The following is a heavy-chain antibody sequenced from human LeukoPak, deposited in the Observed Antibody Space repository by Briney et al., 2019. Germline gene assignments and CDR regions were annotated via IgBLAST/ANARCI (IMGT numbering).Heavy chain of an antibody. Sequence: SETLSLTCTVSGGSISSYYWSWIRQPPGQGLVWIGNIYYSSSTNYNPSLNSLATTSVNTTKNQFSQQLSSVTAADAAVYYCARLEVYGDYSWFDHWGQGTLVTVSS. CDR1: GGSISSYY. J-gene: IGHJ5*02. V-gene: IGHV4-59*01. CDR3: ARLEVYGDYSWFDH. CDR2: IYYSSST. D-gene: IGHD4-17*01.